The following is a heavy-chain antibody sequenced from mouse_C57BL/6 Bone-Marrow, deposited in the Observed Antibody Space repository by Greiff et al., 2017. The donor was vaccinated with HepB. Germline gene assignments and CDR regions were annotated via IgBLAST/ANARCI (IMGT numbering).Heavy chain of an antibody. Sequence: QVQLQQSGAELVKPGASVKLSCKASGYTFTSYWMHWVKQRPGQGLEWIGMIHPNSGSTNYNEKFKSKATLTVDKSSSTAYMQLSSRTSEDSAVYYCAREVTSLFDYWGQGTTLTVSS. CDR2: IHPNSGST. CDR3: AREVTSLFDY. J-gene: IGHJ2*01. D-gene: IGHD2-1*01. CDR1: GYTFTSYW. V-gene: IGHV1-64*01.